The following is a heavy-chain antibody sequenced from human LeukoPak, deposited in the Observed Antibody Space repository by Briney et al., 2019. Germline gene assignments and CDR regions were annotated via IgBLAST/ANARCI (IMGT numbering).Heavy chain of an antibody. CDR1: GFTFSSYA. CDR2: ISGSGGST. D-gene: IGHD3-22*01. V-gene: IGHV3-23*01. CDR3: AKGSREYYDSSGYYYVEAFDI. J-gene: IGHJ3*02. Sequence: QPGGSLRLSCAASGFTFSSYAMSWVRQAPGKGLEWVSAISGSGGSTYYADSVKGRFTISRDNSKNTLYLQMNSLRAEDTAVYYCAKGSREYYDSSGYYYVEAFDIWGQGTTVTVSS.